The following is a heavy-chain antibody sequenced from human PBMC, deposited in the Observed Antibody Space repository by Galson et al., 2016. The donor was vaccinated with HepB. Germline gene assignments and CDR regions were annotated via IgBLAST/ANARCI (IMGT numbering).Heavy chain of an antibody. CDR2: VSDSGAT. CDR1: TDSLSPYY. D-gene: IGHD3-3*01. V-gene: IGHV4-59*12. Sequence: SETLSLTCTVSTDSLSPYYWGWIRQPPGKGLEWIGYVSDSGATNVNPSLRSRVTMWVHSTGNQLSLEFSSVTAADTAIYYCARDKKVTIFGVVISGGLDPWGQGTLVTVAS. J-gene: IGHJ5*02. CDR3: ARDKKVTIFGVVISGGLDP.